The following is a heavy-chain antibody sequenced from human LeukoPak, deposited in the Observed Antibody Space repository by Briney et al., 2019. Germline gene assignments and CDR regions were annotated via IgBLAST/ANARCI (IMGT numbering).Heavy chain of an antibody. D-gene: IGHD1-1*01. V-gene: IGHV1-2*02. CDR3: ARESTTGMAALAHFDY. CDR1: GDTSSGYY. J-gene: IGHJ4*02. Sequence: GSLWASSAPSGDTSSGYYMRSGSETPGEGVEWMGWIKPNSGGPNSAQKFQDRVTMTRDTSISTAYIELSRLRSDDTAVYYCARESTTGMAALAHFDYWGQGTLVTVSS. CDR2: IKPNSGGP.